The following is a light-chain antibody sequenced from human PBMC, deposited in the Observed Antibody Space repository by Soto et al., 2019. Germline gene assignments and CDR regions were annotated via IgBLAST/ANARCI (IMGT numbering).Light chain of an antibody. CDR3: CSYAGTYSYV. V-gene: IGLV2-11*01. CDR1: SSDVGAYNY. J-gene: IGLJ1*01. Sequence: QSALTQPRSVSGSPGQSVTISCTGTSSDVGAYNYVSWYQQLPGKAPQFMIYDVYKRPSGVPDRFSGSKSDNTASLTISGLQAEDEADYYCCSYAGTYSYVFGTGTKVTVL. CDR2: DVY.